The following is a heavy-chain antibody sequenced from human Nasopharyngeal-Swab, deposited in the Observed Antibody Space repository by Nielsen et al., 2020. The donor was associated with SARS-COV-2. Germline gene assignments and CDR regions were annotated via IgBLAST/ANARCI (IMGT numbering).Heavy chain of an antibody. J-gene: IGHJ6*03. CDR1: GFTFSSYG. CDR3: ARDGPSGYCTNGVCYSYYMDV. V-gene: IGHV3-33*01. D-gene: IGHD2-8*01. Sequence: GGSLRLSCAVSGFTFSSYGMHWVRQAPGKGLEWVAVIWYEGSNKYYADSVKGRFTISRDNPKNTLYLQMNSLRAEDTAVYYCARDGPSGYCTNGVCYSYYMDVWGKGTTVTVSS. CDR2: IWYEGSNK.